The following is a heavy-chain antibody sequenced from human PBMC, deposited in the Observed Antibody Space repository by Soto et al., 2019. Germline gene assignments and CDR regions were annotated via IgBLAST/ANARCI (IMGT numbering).Heavy chain of an antibody. J-gene: IGHJ6*02. CDR3: ATGLFVPDNYFYYGVDV. V-gene: IGHV4-59*01. CDR1: GGSFGNYY. Sequence: QVQLQESGPGLVKPSETLSLACNVSGGSFGNYYWSWIRQPPGKGLEWIGYIYFGGSTNYNPSLKGRATISIDTSKHQLALRLSSVTAADSAVYYCATGLFVPDNYFYYGVDVWGHGTAVTISS. D-gene: IGHD2-21*01. CDR2: IYFGGST.